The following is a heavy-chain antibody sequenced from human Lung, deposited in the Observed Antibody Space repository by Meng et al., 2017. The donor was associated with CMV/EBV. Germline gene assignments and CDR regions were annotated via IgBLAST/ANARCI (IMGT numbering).Heavy chain of an antibody. CDR3: AKGGNYVFGIYY. V-gene: IGHV3-30*02. J-gene: IGHJ4*02. CDR2: IGDDGGNK. CDR1: GFTFSSYG. D-gene: IGHD3-16*01. Sequence: GGSLRLXCEASGFTFSSYGMHWVRQAPGKGLEGVAIIGDDGGNKYYAASVKGRFTISRDNPRNTLYLQMNSLRAEDTAVYYCAKGGNYVFGIYYWGQGSLVTVSS.